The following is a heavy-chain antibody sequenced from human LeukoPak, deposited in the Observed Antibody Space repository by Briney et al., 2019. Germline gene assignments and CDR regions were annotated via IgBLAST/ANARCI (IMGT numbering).Heavy chain of an antibody. CDR2: IDARSGIT. Sequence: GGSLRLSCAASGFTFSDYYMSWIRQAPGKVPEWVSYIDARSGITYYADSVQGRFTISRDNAQESVFLQMNSLRADDTAVYYCARTYDFGRGPPGDAFDNWGPGTLVTVSS. V-gene: IGHV3-11*06. CDR3: ARTYDFGRGPPGDAFDN. D-gene: IGHD3-3*01. J-gene: IGHJ3*02. CDR1: GFTFSDYY.